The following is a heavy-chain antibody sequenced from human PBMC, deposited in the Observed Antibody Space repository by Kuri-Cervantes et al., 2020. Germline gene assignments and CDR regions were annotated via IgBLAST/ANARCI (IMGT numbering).Heavy chain of an antibody. CDR3: ARSRASMVRGRIPYDFDY. V-gene: IGHV3-21*01. J-gene: IGHJ4*02. CDR2: ISSSSSYI. D-gene: IGHD3-10*01. CDR1: GFTFSSYS. Sequence: GSLRLSCAASGFTFSSYSMNWVRQAPGKGLEWVSSISSSSSYIYYADSVKGRFTISRDNATNSLYLQMNSLRAEDTAVYYCARSRASMVRGRIPYDFDYWGQGTLVTVSS.